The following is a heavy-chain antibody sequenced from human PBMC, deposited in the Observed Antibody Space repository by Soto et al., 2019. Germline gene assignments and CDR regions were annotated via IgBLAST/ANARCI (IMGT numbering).Heavy chain of an antibody. CDR1: GGSISSGGYS. J-gene: IGHJ6*02. Sequence: SETLSLTCAVSGGSISSGGYSWSWIRQPPGKGLEWIGYIYHSGSTYYNPSLNSRVTVSVDTSKNQFSLKVTSVTAADTAVYYCARLYGYCIRNSCHGHYAMDVWGQGTTVTVSS. CDR2: IYHSGST. V-gene: IGHV4-30-2*03. D-gene: IGHD2-2*01. CDR3: ARLYGYCIRNSCHGHYAMDV.